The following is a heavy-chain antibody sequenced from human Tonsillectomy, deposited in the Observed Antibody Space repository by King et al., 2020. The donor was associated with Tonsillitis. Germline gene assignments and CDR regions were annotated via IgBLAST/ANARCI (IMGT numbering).Heavy chain of an antibody. Sequence: VQLVESGGGVVQPGRSLRLSCAASGFTFSSHSIHWVRQAPGKGLEWVAVMSFDGTNKYYADSVKGRCTISRDNSKNTLYLQMNSLRAEDTAVYYCTRGMRDGHIYGGAFDIWGQGTMVTVSS. J-gene: IGHJ3*02. CDR1: GFTFSSHS. D-gene: IGHD5-24*01. CDR2: MSFDGTNK. CDR3: TRGMRDGHIYGGAFDI. V-gene: IGHV3-30*04.